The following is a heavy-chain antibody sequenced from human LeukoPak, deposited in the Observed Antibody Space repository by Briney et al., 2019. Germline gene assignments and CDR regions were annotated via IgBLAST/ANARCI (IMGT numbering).Heavy chain of an antibody. J-gene: IGHJ4*02. CDR3: ARYQEGFDY. V-gene: IGHV1-46*01. Sequence: ASVKVSCKASGYTFTSYYMHWVRQAPGQGLEWMGMIYPRDGSTSYAQNFQGRVTVTRDTSTTTVHMELRGLRSEDTAVYYCARYQEGFDYWGQGTVVTVSS. CDR2: IYPRDGST. CDR1: GYTFTSYY.